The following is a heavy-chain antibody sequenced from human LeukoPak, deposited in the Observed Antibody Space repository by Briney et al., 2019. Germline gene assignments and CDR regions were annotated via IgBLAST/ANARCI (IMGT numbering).Heavy chain of an antibody. CDR1: GYTFTDYY. CDR2: INPNSGGT. Sequence: ASVKVSCKASGYTFTDYYMHWVRQAPGQGLEWMGWINPNSGGTNYAQKFQGRVTMTRDTSISTAYMELSRLRSDDTAVYYCAREGRELWFGELFDNWGQGTLVTVSS. CDR3: AREGRELWFGELFDN. V-gene: IGHV1-2*02. D-gene: IGHD3-10*01. J-gene: IGHJ4*02.